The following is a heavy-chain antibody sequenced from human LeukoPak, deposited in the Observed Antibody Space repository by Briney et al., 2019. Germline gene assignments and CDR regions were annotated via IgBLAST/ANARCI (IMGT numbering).Heavy chain of an antibody. Sequence: GGSLRLSCAASGFTFSSYSMNWVRQAPGKGLEWVSYISSSSSTIYYADSVKGRFTISRDNAKNSLYLQMNSLRAEDTAVYYCARDAVDDIVVVPAASYNWFDPWAREPWSPSPQ. V-gene: IGHV3-48*01. J-gene: IGHJ5*02. D-gene: IGHD2-2*01. CDR2: ISSSSSTI. CDR1: GFTFSSYS. CDR3: ARDAVDDIVVVPAASYNWFDP.